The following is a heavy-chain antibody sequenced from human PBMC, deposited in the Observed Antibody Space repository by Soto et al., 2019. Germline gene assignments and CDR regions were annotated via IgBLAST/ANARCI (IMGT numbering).Heavy chain of an antibody. V-gene: IGHV4-31*03. D-gene: IGHD3-3*01. CDR3: ARGRPYFDPLSGYSSRIRDFDY. J-gene: IGHJ4*02. Sequence: QVQLQESGPGLVKASQTLSLTCTVSGASISTYGYYWTWIRQHPGMGLEWIGSIYYSGTTYHNPSLKTRVSTSVDTSKTQFSLNLTSVTAADTAMYYCARGRPYFDPLSGYSSRIRDFDYWGQGTLVTVSS. CDR1: GASISTYGYY. CDR2: IYYSGTT.